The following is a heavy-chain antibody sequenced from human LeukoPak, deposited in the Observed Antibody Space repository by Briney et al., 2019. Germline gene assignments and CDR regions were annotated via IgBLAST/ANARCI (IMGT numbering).Heavy chain of an antibody. CDR1: GGSFSGYY. CDR3: ARMMGATDDY. V-gene: IGHV4-34*01. CDR2: INHSGST. Sequence: SETLSLTCAVYGGSFSGYYWSWIRQPPGKGLEWIGEINHSGSTNYNPSLKSRVTISVDTSKNQFSLKLSSVTAADTAVYYCARMMGATDDYWGQGTLVTVSS. D-gene: IGHD1-26*01. J-gene: IGHJ4*02.